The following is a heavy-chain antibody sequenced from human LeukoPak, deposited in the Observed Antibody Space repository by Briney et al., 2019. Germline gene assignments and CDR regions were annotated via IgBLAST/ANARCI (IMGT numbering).Heavy chain of an antibody. CDR3: AKVHGIAAADYYYYGMDV. CDR2: ISYDGSNK. J-gene: IGHJ6*02. V-gene: IGHV3-30*18. D-gene: IGHD6-13*01. Sequence: PGGSLRLSCAASGFTFSSYGKHWVPPAPGKGREGGAVISYDGSNKYYADSVKGRFPIPRDNSKNTLYLQMNSLRAEDTAVYYCAKVHGIAAADYYYYGMDVWGQGTTVTVSS. CDR1: GFTFSSYG.